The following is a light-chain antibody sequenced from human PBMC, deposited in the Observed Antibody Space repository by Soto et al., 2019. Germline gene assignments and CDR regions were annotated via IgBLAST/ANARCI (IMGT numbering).Light chain of an antibody. CDR2: GAS. Sequence: EIVMTQSPATLSVSPGERSTLSCRVSQSVSSELAWYQPTPGQAPSLLXYGASTRATGIPDRFSGSGSGTELTLAISSLQSEDFAVYDCQQYNNWHTWTFGQGTKVDIK. J-gene: IGKJ1*01. CDR1: QSVSSE. CDR3: QQYNNWHTWT. V-gene: IGKV3-15*01.